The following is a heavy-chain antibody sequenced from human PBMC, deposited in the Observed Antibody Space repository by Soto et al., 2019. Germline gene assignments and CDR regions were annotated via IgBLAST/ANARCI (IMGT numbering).Heavy chain of an antibody. CDR1: GGSISSSSYY. V-gene: IGHV4-39*01. CDR3: ARQYETDPYSSSWAFDY. D-gene: IGHD6-13*01. J-gene: IGHJ4*02. Sequence: QLQLQESGPGLVKPSETLSLTCTVSGGSISSSSYYWGWIRQPPGKVLGWIGSIYYSGSTYYNPSLKSRVTISVDTSKNQFPLKMSSVTAADTAVYYCARQYETDPYSSSWAFDYWGQGTLVTVSS. CDR2: IYYSGST.